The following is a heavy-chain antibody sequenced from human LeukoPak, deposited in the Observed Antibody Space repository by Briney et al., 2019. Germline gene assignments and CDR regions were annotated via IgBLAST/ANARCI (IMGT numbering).Heavy chain of an antibody. D-gene: IGHD4/OR15-4a*01. J-gene: IGHJ4*02. CDR1: GGTFSSYA. Sequence: SVKVSRKASGGTFSSYAISWVRQAPGQGLEWMGRIGPIFGTANYAQKFQGRVTITTDESTSTAYMELTSLRSEDTAVYYCARDQGYGAYGLDYWGQGTLVTVSS. V-gene: IGHV1-69*05. CDR3: ARDQGYGAYGLDY. CDR2: IGPIFGTA.